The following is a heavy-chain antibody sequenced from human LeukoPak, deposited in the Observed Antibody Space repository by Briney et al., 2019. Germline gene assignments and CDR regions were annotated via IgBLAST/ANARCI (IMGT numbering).Heavy chain of an antibody. CDR3: AREPSFDAFDI. Sequence: GGSLRLSCEASGFGFRTFDMSWVRQAPGKGLEWVSAISGSGGSTYYADSVKGRFTISRDNAKNSLYLQMNSLRAEDTAVYYCAREPSFDAFDIWGQGTMVTVSS. CDR2: ISGSGGST. V-gene: IGHV3-23*01. CDR1: GFGFRTFD. J-gene: IGHJ3*02.